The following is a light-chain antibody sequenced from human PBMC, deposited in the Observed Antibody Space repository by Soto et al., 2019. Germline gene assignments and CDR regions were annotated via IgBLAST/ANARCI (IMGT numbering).Light chain of an antibody. J-gene: IGLJ3*02. CDR3: AAWDDSLSGPL. CDR1: SSNIGPNY. CDR2: SNN. V-gene: IGLV1-47*02. Sequence: QSVLTQPPSASGTPGQRATISCSGSSSNIGPNYVYWYQQLPGTAPKLLIYSNNQRPSGVPDRFSGSKSGTSASLAISGIRSEDAADYYCAAWDDSLSGPLFGGGTKLTVL.